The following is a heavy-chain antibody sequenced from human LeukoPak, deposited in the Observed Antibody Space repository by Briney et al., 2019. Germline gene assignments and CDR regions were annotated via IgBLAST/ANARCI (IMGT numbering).Heavy chain of an antibody. D-gene: IGHD3-22*01. J-gene: IGHJ4*02. CDR1: GYTFTGYY. Sequence: ASVKVSCKDSGYTFTGYYMHWVRQAPGQGLEWMGWINPNSGGTNYAQKFQGRVTMTRDTSISTAYMELSRLRSDDTAVYYCARAYYYDSSGYYYGPPYYFDYWGQGTLVTVSS. V-gene: IGHV1-2*02. CDR3: ARAYYYDSSGYYYGPPYYFDY. CDR2: INPNSGGT.